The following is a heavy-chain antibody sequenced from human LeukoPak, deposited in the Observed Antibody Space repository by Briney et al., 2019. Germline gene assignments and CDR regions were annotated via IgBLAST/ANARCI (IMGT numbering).Heavy chain of an antibody. J-gene: IGHJ4*02. CDR2: LNPNRGNT. D-gene: IGHD3-3*01. Sequence: ASVKVSCKASGYTFTSYDINWVRQATGQGLEWMGWLNPNRGNTGYAQKFQGRVTMTRNTSISTAYMELSSLRSEDTAVYYCARGAAYYDFWSGYSDYWGQGTLVTVSS. CDR3: ARGAAYYDFWSGYSDY. V-gene: IGHV1-8*01. CDR1: GYTFTSYD.